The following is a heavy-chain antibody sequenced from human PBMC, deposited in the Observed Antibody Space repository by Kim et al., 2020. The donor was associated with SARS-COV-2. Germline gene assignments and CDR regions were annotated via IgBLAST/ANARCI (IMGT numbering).Heavy chain of an antibody. CDR1: GFTFDDYA. J-gene: IGHJ4*02. CDR2: ITWNSGSI. V-gene: IGHV3-9*01. Sequence: GGSPRLSCAVSGFTFDDYAMHWVRQVPGKGLEWVSGITWNSGSIGYADSVKGRFTISRDNAKNSLNLQMNSLRAEDTALYYCAKDIGSSGWGGGDYWGQG. CDR3: AKDIGSSGWGGGDY. D-gene: IGHD6-19*01.